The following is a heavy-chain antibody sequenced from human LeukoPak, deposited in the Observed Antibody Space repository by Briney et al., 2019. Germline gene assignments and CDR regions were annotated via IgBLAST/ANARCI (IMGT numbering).Heavy chain of an antibody. V-gene: IGHV3-23*01. Sequence: PGGSLRLSCAASGFTFSSYAMSWVCQAPGKGLEWVSAISGSGGSTYYADSVKGRFTISRDNSKNTLYLQMNSLRAEDTAVYYCAKEDQRTYYDFWSGGVYFDYWGQGTLVTVSS. CDR1: GFTFSSYA. D-gene: IGHD3-3*01. J-gene: IGHJ4*02. CDR3: AKEDQRTYYDFWSGGVYFDY. CDR2: ISGSGGST.